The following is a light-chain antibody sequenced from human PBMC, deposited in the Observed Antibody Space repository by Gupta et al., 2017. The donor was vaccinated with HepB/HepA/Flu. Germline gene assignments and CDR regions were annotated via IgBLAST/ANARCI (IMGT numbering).Light chain of an antibody. CDR1: RSLVHSDGKIY. CDR2: EDS. J-gene: IGKJ1*01. Sequence: VVMTQSPLPLPVILGQPASISCRSTRSLVHSDGKIYLNWFQQRPGQSPRRLIEEDSKRDSGVPGRFSGSGSGNYCTLNISRVEAEDVGVYYCTQRIHWPWTFGQGTKVEIK. CDR3: TQRIHWPWT. V-gene: IGKV2-30*02.